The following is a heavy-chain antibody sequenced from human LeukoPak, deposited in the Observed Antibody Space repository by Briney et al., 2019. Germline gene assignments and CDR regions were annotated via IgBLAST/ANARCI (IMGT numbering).Heavy chain of an antibody. Sequence: AGGSLRLSCAASGFTFSSYSMNWVRQAPGKGLEWVSSISSSSSYIYYADSVMGRFTISRDNAKNSLYLQMNSLRAEDTAVYYCASHSDYGVTPDYWGQGTLVTVSS. CDR2: ISSSSSYI. V-gene: IGHV3-21*01. CDR3: ASHSDYGVTPDY. D-gene: IGHD4-17*01. CDR1: GFTFSSYS. J-gene: IGHJ4*02.